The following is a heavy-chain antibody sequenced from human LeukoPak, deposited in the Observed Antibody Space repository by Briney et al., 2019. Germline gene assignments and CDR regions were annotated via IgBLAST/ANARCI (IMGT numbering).Heavy chain of an antibody. Sequence: SETLSLTCTVSGGSISSGSYYWSWIRQPAGKGLEWIERIYTSGSTNYNPSLKSRVTISVDTSKNQFSLKLSSVTAADTAVYYCARDALLSIDYWGQGTLVTVSS. V-gene: IGHV4-61*02. CDR3: ARDALLSIDY. D-gene: IGHD2-21*01. CDR2: IYTSGST. J-gene: IGHJ4*02. CDR1: GGSISSGSYY.